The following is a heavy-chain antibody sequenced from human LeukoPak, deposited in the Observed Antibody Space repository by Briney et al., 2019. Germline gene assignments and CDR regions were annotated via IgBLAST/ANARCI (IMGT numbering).Heavy chain of an antibody. CDR3: ARVPPIAAAGTPTEYFQH. CDR1: GGSISSSSYY. D-gene: IGHD6-13*01. CDR2: IYYSGST. J-gene: IGHJ1*01. V-gene: IGHV4-39*07. Sequence: SETLSLTCTVSGGSISSSSYYWGWIRQPPGKGLEWIGSIYYSGSTYYNPSLKSRVTISVDTSKNQFSLKLSSVTAADTAVYYCARVPPIAAAGTPTEYFQHWGQGTLVTVSS.